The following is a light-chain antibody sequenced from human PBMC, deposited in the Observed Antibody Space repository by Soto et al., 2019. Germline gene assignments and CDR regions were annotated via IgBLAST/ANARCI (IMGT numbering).Light chain of an antibody. CDR3: QQYNTYPFT. CDR2: AAS. V-gene: IGKV1-16*02. CDR1: QDISNS. J-gene: IGKJ3*01. Sequence: DIQMTQSPSSLSASVGERVTITCRASQDISNSLAWFQQKPGKAPKSLIFAASSLQSGVTSKFSGSGYGTHFTLTISSLQPEDFATYYCQQYNTYPFTFGPGTTVDVK.